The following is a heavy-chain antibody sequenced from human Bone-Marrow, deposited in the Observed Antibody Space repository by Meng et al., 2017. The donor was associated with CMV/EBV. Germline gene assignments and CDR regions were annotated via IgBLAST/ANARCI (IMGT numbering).Heavy chain of an antibody. Sequence: QVQLQESGPGLVKPSQTLSLTCTFSGASISSGGYYWSWIRQHPGKGLEWIGYIYYSGSTYYNPSLKSRVTISVDTSKNQFSLKLSSVTAADTAVYYCASTDCSGGSCYSRVFDYWGQGTLVTVSS. CDR3: ASTDCSGGSCYSRVFDY. CDR1: GASISSGGYY. CDR2: IYYSGST. V-gene: IGHV4-31*03. J-gene: IGHJ4*02. D-gene: IGHD2-15*01.